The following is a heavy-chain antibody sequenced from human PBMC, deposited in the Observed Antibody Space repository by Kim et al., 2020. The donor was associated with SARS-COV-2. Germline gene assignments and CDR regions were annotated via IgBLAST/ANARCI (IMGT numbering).Heavy chain of an antibody. Sequence: GGSLRLSCAASGFTFSNAWMSWVRQAPGKGLEWVGRIKNKADGGTTDYAAPVKGRFTISRDDSKNTLYLQMNSLKTEDTAVYYCTRPGNYYDSSGYYYWGQGTLVTVSS. D-gene: IGHD3-22*01. CDR1: GFTFSNAW. V-gene: IGHV3-15*01. CDR2: IKNKADGGTT. CDR3: TRPGNYYDSSGYYY. J-gene: IGHJ4*02.